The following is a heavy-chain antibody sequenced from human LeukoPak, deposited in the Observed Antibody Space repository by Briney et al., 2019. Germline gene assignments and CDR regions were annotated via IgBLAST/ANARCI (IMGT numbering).Heavy chain of an antibody. J-gene: IGHJ4*02. CDR1: GLTVSRNY. CDR2: IYSGGST. D-gene: IGHD6-19*01. CDR3: AREMAVAGSGVIDS. Sequence: PGGSLRLSCAASGLTVSRNYMSWVRQAPGKGLESVSVIYSGGSTYYADSVRGRFTISRDNSKNTLYLQMNSLRVEDTAVYYCAREMAVAGSGVIDSWGQGTLVTVSS. V-gene: IGHV3-53*01.